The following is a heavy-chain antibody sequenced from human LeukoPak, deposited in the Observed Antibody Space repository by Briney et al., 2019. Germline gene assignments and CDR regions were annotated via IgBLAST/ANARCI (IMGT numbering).Heavy chain of an antibody. Sequence: ASVKVSCKVSGYTLTELSMHWVRQAPGKGLEWMGGFDPEDGETIYAQKFQGRVTMTEDTSTDTAYMELSSLRSEDTAVYYCATDRSSSWSLYYYYGMDVWGQGTTVTVSS. D-gene: IGHD6-13*01. CDR3: ATDRSSSWSLYYYYGMDV. CDR1: GYTLTELS. J-gene: IGHJ6*02. V-gene: IGHV1-24*01. CDR2: FDPEDGET.